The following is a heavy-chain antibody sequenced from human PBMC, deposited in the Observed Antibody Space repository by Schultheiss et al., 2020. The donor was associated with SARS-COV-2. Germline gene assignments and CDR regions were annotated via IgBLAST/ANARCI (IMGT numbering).Heavy chain of an antibody. J-gene: IGHJ4*02. D-gene: IGHD5-18*01. CDR3: ARGRGYSYGSHFDY. V-gene: IGHV3-9*03. Sequence: GGSLRLSCAASGFTFDGYAMHWVRQAPGKGLEWVSGISWNSGSIGYADSVKGRFTISRDNAKNSLYLQMNSLRAEDMAVYYCARGRGYSYGSHFDYWGQGTLVTVSS. CDR2: ISWNSGSI. CDR1: GFTFDGYA.